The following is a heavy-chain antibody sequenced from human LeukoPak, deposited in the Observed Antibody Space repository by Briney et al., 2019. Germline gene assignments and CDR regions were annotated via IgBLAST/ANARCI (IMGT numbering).Heavy chain of an antibody. D-gene: IGHD6-19*01. V-gene: IGHV1-46*01. CDR1: GYTFTSYY. CDR3: ARDGSSGWFGVFDY. Sequence: ASVRVSCKASGYTFTSYYIHWVRQAPGQGLEWMGIINPSVGSTSYEQKFQGRVTMTRDTSTSTVYMELSSLRSEDTAVYYCARDGSSGWFGVFDYWGQGTLVTVSS. CDR2: INPSVGST. J-gene: IGHJ4*02.